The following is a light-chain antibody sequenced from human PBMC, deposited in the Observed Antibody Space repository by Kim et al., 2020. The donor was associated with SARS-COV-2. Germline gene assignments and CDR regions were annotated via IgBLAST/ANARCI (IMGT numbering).Light chain of an antibody. CDR1: QSVNSK. CDR2: GVS. J-gene: IGKJ2*01. Sequence: EIVMTQSPATLSVSPGERATLSCRASQSVNSKLAWYQQKPGQAPRLLIYGVSTRATGIPVRFSGSGSGTDFTLTISSLQSEDFALYYGQHYNSWPPETFGQGTKLEI. V-gene: IGKV3-15*01. CDR3: QHYNSWPPET.